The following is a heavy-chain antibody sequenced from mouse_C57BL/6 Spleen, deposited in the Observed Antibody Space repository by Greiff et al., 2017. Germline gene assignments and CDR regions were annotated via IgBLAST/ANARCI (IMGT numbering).Heavy chain of an antibody. D-gene: IGHD1-1*02. CDR2: IYPGDGDT. Sequence: VQLQESGPELVKPGASVKISCKASGYAFSSSWMNWVKQRPGKGLEWIGRIYPGDGDTNYNGKFKGKATLTADKSSSTAYMQLSSLTSEDSAVYFCARGTYGNWGQGTLVTVSA. CDR1: GYAFSSSW. CDR3: ARGTYGN. V-gene: IGHV1-82*01. J-gene: IGHJ3*01.